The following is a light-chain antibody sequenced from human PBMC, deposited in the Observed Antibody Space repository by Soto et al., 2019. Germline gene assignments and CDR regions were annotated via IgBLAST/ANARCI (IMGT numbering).Light chain of an antibody. CDR1: SSDVGAYNY. Sequence: QSALTQPASVSGSPGQSITISCTGTSSDVGAYNYVSWYQQHPGKAPKLIIFGVTKRPSGVPDRFSGSKSGNTASLTISGLQAEDEADYFCCSYAGTYTVFFGGGTKLTVL. V-gene: IGLV2-11*01. J-gene: IGLJ2*01. CDR2: GVT. CDR3: CSYAGTYTVF.